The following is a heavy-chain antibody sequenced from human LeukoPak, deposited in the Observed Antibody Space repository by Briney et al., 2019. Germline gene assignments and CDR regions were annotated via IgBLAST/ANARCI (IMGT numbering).Heavy chain of an antibody. D-gene: IGHD3-3*01. CDR2: INHSGST. V-gene: IGHV4-34*01. Sequence: PSETLSLTCAVYGGSFSGYYWSWIRQPPGKGLEWIGEINHSGSTNYNPSLKSRVTISVDTTKNQFSLKLSSVTAADTAVYYCARLKTPADYDFWSGYSYNWFDPWGQGTLVTVSS. CDR3: ARLKTPADYDFWSGYSYNWFDP. J-gene: IGHJ5*02. CDR1: GGSFSGYY.